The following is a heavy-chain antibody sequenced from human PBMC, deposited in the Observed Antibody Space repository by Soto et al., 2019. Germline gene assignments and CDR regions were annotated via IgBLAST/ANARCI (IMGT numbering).Heavy chain of an antibody. J-gene: IGHJ4*02. CDR1: GFHMSSYW. D-gene: IGHD2-15*01. CDR3: AGAECGGSLGKRFEC. V-gene: IGHV3-74*03. CDR2: IDGAGHII. Sequence: EVHVEKSGGGLVQPGRSLRLSCAASGFHMSSYWMHWARQAPGKGLVWVSSIDGAGHIIMHADCVKGRFTVSTDNAKNTLYIQVSRLRTEDTAVFYCAGAECGGSLGKRFECWGQGTRVTVSS.